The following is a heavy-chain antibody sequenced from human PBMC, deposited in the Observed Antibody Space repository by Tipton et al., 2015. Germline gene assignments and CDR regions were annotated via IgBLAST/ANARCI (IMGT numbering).Heavy chain of an antibody. CDR3: ARDAGRYYDSSGLSGYFDL. CDR2: INHSGST. J-gene: IGHJ2*01. CDR1: GGSFSGYY. V-gene: IGHV4-34*01. D-gene: IGHD3-22*01. Sequence: TLSLTCAVYGGSFSGYYWNWIRQPPGKGLEWIGEINHSGSTNYNPSLKSRVTISVDTSKNQFSLKLSSVTAADTAVYYCARDAGRYYDSSGLSGYFDLWGRGTLVTVSS.